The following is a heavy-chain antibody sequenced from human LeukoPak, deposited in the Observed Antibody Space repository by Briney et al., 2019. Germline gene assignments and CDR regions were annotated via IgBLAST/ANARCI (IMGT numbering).Heavy chain of an antibody. V-gene: IGHV1-18*01. CDR1: GYTFTSYG. J-gene: IGHJ4*02. CDR2: ISAYNGNT. Sequence: GASVNVSYKASGYTFTSYGISWVRQAPGQGLEWMGWISAYNGNTNYAQKLQGRVTMTTDTSTSTAYMELRSLRSDDTAVYYCARTLNPYCGGDCFALNFDYWGQGTLVTVSS. CDR3: ARTLNPYCGGDCFALNFDY. D-gene: IGHD2-21*02.